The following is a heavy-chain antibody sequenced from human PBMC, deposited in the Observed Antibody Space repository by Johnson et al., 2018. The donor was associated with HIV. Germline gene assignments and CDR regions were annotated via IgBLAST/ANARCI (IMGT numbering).Heavy chain of an antibody. CDR1: GFTFRNYG. V-gene: IGHV3-30*03. CDR3: ARDADIVATIGEAFDI. D-gene: IGHD5-12*01. CDR2: ISYDGSVN. Sequence: QVQLVESGGGVVRPGGSLRLSCAASGFTFRNYGMHWVRQAPGKGLEWVAVISYDGSVNYYADAVKGRFTISRDNSKNTLYLQMNSLRAEDTAVYYCARDADIVATIGEAFDIWGQGTMVTVSS. J-gene: IGHJ3*02.